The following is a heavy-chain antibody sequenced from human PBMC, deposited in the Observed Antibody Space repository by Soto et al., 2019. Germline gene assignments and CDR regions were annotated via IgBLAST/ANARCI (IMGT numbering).Heavy chain of an antibody. Sequence: SETLSLTCAVSGGSISSGFYSWSWIRQPPGKGLEWIGYIYHSGSTYYNPSLKSRVTISVDRSKNQFSLKLSSVTAADTAVYYCARRRGFPYYYGMDVWGQGTTVTVSS. J-gene: IGHJ6*02. V-gene: IGHV4-30-2*01. CDR1: GGSISSGFYS. CDR3: ARRRGFPYYYGMDV. D-gene: IGHD5-12*01. CDR2: IYHSGST.